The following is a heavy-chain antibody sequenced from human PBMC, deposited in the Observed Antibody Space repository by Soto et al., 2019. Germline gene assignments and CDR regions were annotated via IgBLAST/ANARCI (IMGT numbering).Heavy chain of an antibody. V-gene: IGHV1-3*01. J-gene: IGHJ3*02. CDR1: GYTFTSYA. CDR2: INAGNGNT. D-gene: IGHD3-10*01. CDR3: ARGASMVRGVILDAFEI. Sequence: QVQLVQSGAEVKKPGASVKVSCKASGYTFTSYAMHWVRQAPGQRLEWMGWINAGNGNTKYSQKFQGRVTITRDTSAGTVYMELSSLRSEDTAVYYCARGASMVRGVILDAFEIWGQGIMVTVSS.